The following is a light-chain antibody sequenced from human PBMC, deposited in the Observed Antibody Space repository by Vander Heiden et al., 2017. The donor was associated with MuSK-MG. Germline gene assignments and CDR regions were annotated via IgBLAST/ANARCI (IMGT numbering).Light chain of an antibody. V-gene: IGKV3-11*01. CDR1: QSVNSY. CDR2: DAS. J-gene: IGKJ4*01. Sequence: EIVLTQSPATLSLSPGERATLSCRASQSVNSYLAWYQQKPGQAPRLLIYDASNRATGIPARFSGSGSGTDFTLTISSLEPEDFAVYYCQQRSNWPLDTFGGGTKVEIK. CDR3: QQRSNWPLDT.